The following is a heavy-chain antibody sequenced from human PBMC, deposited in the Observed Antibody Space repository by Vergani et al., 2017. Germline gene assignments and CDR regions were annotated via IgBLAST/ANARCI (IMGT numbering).Heavy chain of an antibody. J-gene: IGHJ6*02. D-gene: IGHD1-1*01. CDR2: ISGSGGSP. CDR1: GFTFSSYA. CDR3: AKGTAYYYYGMDV. V-gene: IGHV3-23*01. Sequence: EVQLLESGGGLVQPGGSLRLSCAASGFTFSSYAMSWVRQAPGKGLEWVSAISGSGGSPYYADSVKGRFTISRDNSKNTLYLQMNSLRAEDTAVYYCAKGTAYYYYGMDVWGQGTTVTVSS.